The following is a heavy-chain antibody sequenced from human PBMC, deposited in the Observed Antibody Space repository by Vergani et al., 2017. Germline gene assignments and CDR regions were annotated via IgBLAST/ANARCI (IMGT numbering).Heavy chain of an antibody. D-gene: IGHD3-9*01. J-gene: IGHJ3*02. CDR3: ARVFDWGLAGFAFDI. Sequence: QVQLVESGGGVVQPGRSLRLSCAASGFTFSSYAMHWVRQAPGKGLEWVAVISYDGSNKYYADSVKGRFTISRDNSKNTLHLQRNSLRVEDTAVYYCARVFDWGLAGFAFDIWGQGTMVIVSS. CDR1: GFTFSSYA. V-gene: IGHV3-30-3*01. CDR2: ISYDGSNK.